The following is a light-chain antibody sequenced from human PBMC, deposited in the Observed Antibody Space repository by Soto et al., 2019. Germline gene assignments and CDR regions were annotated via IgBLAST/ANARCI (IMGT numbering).Light chain of an antibody. CDR3: TSYTGRQSSL. V-gene: IGLV2-23*02. CDR2: AVS. J-gene: IGLJ1*01. CDR1: SSDIGSYDH. Sequence: QSVLTQPASVSGSPGQSITISCSGTSSDIGSYDHVAWYQQFPGKSPKLIIYAVSERPSGVSDRFSGSKSGISASLTISGLQTEDEAAYYCTSYTGRQSSLFGSGTKVTVL.